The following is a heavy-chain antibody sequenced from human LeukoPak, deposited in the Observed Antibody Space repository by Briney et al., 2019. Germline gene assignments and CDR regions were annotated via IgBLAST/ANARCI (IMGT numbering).Heavy chain of an antibody. V-gene: IGHV3-23*01. Sequence: GGSLRLSCAASGFTFSSYAMSWVRQAPGKGLEWVSGISGSGGSTYYVDSVKGRFTFSRDNSKNTLYLQMNSLRAEDTAECYCAKSHYXFFLGRLYYFDYWGQGTLVTVSS. CDR2: ISGSGGST. CDR1: GFTFSSYA. CDR3: AKSHYXFFLGRLYYFDY. J-gene: IGHJ4*02. D-gene: IGHD5-12*01.